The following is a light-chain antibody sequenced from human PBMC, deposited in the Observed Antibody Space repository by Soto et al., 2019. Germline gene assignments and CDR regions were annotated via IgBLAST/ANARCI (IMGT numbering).Light chain of an antibody. CDR3: QQYNNWPRT. CDR2: GAS. Sequence: EIVMTQSPATLSVSPGERATLSCRASQSVSSNLAWYQQQPGQPPSILIYGASTSATGIPARFSGSGSGTEFTLPINSMQSEDFEVYYCQQYNNWPRTCGQGTKVDIK. J-gene: IGKJ1*01. V-gene: IGKV3-15*01. CDR1: QSVSSN.